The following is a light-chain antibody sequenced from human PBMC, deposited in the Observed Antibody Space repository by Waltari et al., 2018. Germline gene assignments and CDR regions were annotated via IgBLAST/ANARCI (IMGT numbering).Light chain of an antibody. CDR2: TTS. CDR1: QTISNY. J-gene: IGKJ1*01. V-gene: IGKV1-39*01. Sequence: DIQMTQSPSSLSASVGDRVTITCRASQTISNYLNWYQQKPGKAPKLLIYTTSTLQSGVPSRFSGSGSGTDFTLTISSLQPEDFATYYCRQSYSSPRTFGQGTKVEIK. CDR3: RQSYSSPRT.